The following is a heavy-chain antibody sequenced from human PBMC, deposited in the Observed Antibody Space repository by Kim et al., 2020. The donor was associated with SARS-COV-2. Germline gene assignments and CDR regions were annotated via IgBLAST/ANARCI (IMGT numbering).Heavy chain of an antibody. V-gene: IGHV4-59*01. CDR3: ARDLRRAGWDSSGWYGGGWFDP. CDR2: IYYSGST. CDR1: GGSISSYY. D-gene: IGHD6-19*01. J-gene: IGHJ5*02. Sequence: SETLSLTCTVSGGSISSYYWSWIRQPPGKGLEWIGYIYYSGSTNYNPSLKSRVTISVDTSKNQFSLKLSSVTAADTAVYYCARDLRRAGWDSSGWYGGGWFDPWGQGTLVTVSS.